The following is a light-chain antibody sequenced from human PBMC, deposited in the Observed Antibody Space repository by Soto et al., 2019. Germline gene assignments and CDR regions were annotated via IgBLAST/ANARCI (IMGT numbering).Light chain of an antibody. CDR1: QGISNA. CDR2: DAS. Sequence: AIQLTQSPSSLSASIGDRVTITCRTSQGISNALAWYQQSPGKAPKLLIYDASRLESGVPSRFSGSGSGTDFTLTISTLQPEDFATYYCQQFNSYPRTFGQGTKVEIK. J-gene: IGKJ1*01. CDR3: QQFNSYPRT. V-gene: IGKV1-13*02.